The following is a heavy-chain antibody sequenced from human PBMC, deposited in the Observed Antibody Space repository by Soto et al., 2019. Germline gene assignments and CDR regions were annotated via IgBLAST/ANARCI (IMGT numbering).Heavy chain of an antibody. V-gene: IGHV1-8*01. CDR1: GYTFTSYD. D-gene: IGHD3-3*01. CDR3: ARLASDFWSGLGYYYYMDV. CDR2: MNPNSGST. J-gene: IGHJ6*03. Sequence: ASVKVSCKASGYTFTSYDINWVRQATGQGLEWMGWMNPNSGSTGYAQKFQGRVTMTRNTSISTAHMELSSLRSEDTAVYYCARLASDFWSGLGYYYYMDVCGKGTTVTVSS.